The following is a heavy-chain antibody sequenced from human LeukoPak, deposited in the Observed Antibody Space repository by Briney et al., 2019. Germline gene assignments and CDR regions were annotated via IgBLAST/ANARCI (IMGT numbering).Heavy chain of an antibody. Sequence: PGGSLRLSCAASGFTFSSYWMHWVRQAPGKGLVWVSRINSDGSNTSYADSVKGRFTISRDNAKNTLYLQMNSLRAEDTAIYYCAREEARVGWFDPWGQGTLVTVSS. CDR1: GFTFSSYW. V-gene: IGHV3-74*01. CDR3: AREEARVGWFDP. J-gene: IGHJ5*02. CDR2: INSDGSNT. D-gene: IGHD1-26*01.